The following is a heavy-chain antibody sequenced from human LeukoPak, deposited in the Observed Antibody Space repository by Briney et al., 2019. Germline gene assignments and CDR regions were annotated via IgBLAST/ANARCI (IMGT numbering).Heavy chain of an antibody. CDR1: GFTFSTYG. CDR3: ARALDEGARFDY. CDR2: ISYDGTNK. V-gene: IGHV3-30*19. Sequence: GGSLRLSCAATGFTFSTYGMHWVRQAPGKGLEWVAVISYDGTNKYYADSMKGRFTISRDNSKNTLYLQMNSLRAEDTAVYYCARALDEGARFDYWGQGTLVTVSS. J-gene: IGHJ4*02.